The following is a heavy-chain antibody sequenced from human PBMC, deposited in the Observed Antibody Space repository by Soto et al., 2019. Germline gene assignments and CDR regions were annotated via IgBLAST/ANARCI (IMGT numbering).Heavy chain of an antibody. Sequence: QVQLVESGGGVVQPGRSLRLSCAASGFTFSSYGMHWVRQAPGKGLEWVAVIWYDGSNKYYADSVKGRFTISRDNSKNXXYLQMNSLRAEDTAVYYCARELTPFSSGWYRGFDYWGQGTLVTVSS. CDR2: IWYDGSNK. CDR3: ARELTPFSSGWYRGFDY. D-gene: IGHD6-19*01. V-gene: IGHV3-33*01. J-gene: IGHJ4*02. CDR1: GFTFSSYG.